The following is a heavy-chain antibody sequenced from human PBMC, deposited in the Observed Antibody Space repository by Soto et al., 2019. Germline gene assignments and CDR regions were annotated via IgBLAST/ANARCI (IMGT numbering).Heavy chain of an antibody. CDR3: DRLTTVVTRGSFHYYGTDV. V-gene: IGHV4-30-2*01. CDR1: GRTISSGGYS. Sequence: PSAPLSLICAVSGRTISSGGYSWSWIRRPPGKGLEWIGYIYHSGSTYYNPSLKRRVTISVYRSKNQFSLKLSSVTAADTAVYYCDRLTTVVTRGSFHYYGTDVWGQGTTVTVSS. J-gene: IGHJ6*02. D-gene: IGHD4-17*01. CDR2: IYHSGST.